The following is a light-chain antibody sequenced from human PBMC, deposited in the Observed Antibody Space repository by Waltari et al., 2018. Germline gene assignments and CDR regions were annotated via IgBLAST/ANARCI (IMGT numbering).Light chain of an antibody. Sequence: ILMTQSPAPLSVSPGARATLSCRASQSVSSNLAWYQQKPGQAPRLLIYGASTRATGIPARFSGSGSGTEFTLTISSLQSEDFAVYYCQQYNNWPLYTFGQGTKLEIK. V-gene: IGKV3-15*01. CDR2: GAS. CDR1: QSVSSN. CDR3: QQYNNWPLYT. J-gene: IGKJ2*01.